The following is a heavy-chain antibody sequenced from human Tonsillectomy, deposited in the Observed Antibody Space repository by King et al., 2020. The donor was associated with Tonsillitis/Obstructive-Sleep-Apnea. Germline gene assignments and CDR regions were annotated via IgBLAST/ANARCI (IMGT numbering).Heavy chain of an antibody. CDR3: ANRNYYGSGSDFYYFDY. CDR2: ISGNGGST. J-gene: IGHJ4*02. CDR1: GLTFSNYA. V-gene: IGHV3-23*04. Sequence: VQLVESGGDLVQPGGSLRLSCAASGLTFSNYAMSWVRQAPGKGLEWVSAISGNGGSTYYADSVKGRFTISRDNSKNTLYLQMNSLRAEDTAVYYCANRNYYGSGSDFYYFDYWGQGTLVTVSS. D-gene: IGHD3-10*01.